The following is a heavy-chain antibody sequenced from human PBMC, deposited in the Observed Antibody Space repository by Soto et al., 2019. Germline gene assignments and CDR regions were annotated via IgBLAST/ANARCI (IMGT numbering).Heavy chain of an antibody. D-gene: IGHD3-10*01. CDR2: VHYSGST. V-gene: IGHV4-59*01. Sequence: QVQLQESGPGLVKPSETLSLTCAVSGGSISSYYWSWIRQPPGKGLEWIGYVHYSGSTNYNPSLKSRVTISIDTSKNQFSLKLSSVTAADTAMYHCARFGHSYYYYMDVWGQGTTVTVSS. J-gene: IGHJ6*02. CDR1: GGSISSYY. CDR3: ARFGHSYYYYMDV.